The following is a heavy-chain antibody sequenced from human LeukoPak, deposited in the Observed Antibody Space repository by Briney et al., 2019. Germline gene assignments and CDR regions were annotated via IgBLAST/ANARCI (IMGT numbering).Heavy chain of an antibody. D-gene: IGHD3-9*01. CDR2: IIPILGIA. J-gene: IGHJ4*02. CDR1: GGTFSSYA. CDR3: ARLPRYFDWSPLDY. Sequence: GASVKVSCKASGGTFSSYAISWVRQAPGQGLEWMGRIIPILGIANYAQKFQGRVTITTDKSTSTAYMELSSLRSEDTAVYYCARLPRYFDWSPLDYWGQGTLVTVSS. V-gene: IGHV1-69*04.